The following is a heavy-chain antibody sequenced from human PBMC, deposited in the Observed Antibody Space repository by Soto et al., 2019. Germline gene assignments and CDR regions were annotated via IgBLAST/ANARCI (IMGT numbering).Heavy chain of an antibody. CDR2: IYHSGST. Sequence: EMLSLTGAVSGCSISSGYYWGWIRQPPGKGLEWIGSIYHSGSTYYNPSLKSRATISVDTSKNQFSLKLSSVTAADTAVYYCARGVDGTGPDYWGQGTLVTVSS. J-gene: IGHJ4*02. CDR1: GCSISSGYY. CDR3: ARGVDGTGPDY. V-gene: IGHV4-38-2*01. D-gene: IGHD1-7*01.